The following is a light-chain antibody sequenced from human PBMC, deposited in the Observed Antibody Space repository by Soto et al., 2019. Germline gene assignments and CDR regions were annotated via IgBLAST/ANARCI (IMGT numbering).Light chain of an antibody. Sequence: QSALTQPASVSGSPGQLITISCTGTSSDVGGYNYVSWYQQHPGKAPKLMIYDVSNRPSGVSNRFSGSKSGNTASLTISGLQAEDEADYYCSSYTSSTVVFGGGTKLTVL. CDR3: SSYTSSTVV. J-gene: IGLJ2*01. V-gene: IGLV2-14*01. CDR2: DVS. CDR1: SSDVGGYNY.